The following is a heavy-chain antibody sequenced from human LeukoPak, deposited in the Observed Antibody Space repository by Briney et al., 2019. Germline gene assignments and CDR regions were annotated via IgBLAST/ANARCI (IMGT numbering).Heavy chain of an antibody. CDR1: GYSISSCYY. CDR2: IYHSGST. J-gene: IGHJ5*02. Sequence: SETLSLTCAVSGYSISSCYYGGWIRQPPGKGLEWIGSIYHSGSTYYNPSLKRRVTISVDTSKNQFSLKLSSMTAAATAFYYWARVMEYYSNSQNWFDPWGQGTLVSVSS. V-gene: IGHV4-38-2*01. D-gene: IGHD4-11*01. CDR3: ARVMEYYSNSQNWFDP.